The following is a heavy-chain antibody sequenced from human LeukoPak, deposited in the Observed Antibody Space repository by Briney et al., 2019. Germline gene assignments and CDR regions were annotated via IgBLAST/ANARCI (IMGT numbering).Heavy chain of an antibody. Sequence: PSETLSLTCTVSGGSISSSSYYWGWLRQPPGKGLEGFGHIYYSGSTNYNPSLKSRVTISVDTSKNQFSLKLSSVTAADTGVYFCARGRESSGRWYSTYYYYFYMDVWGKGTTVTVSS. D-gene: IGHD6-13*01. CDR3: ARGRESSGRWYSTYYYYFYMDV. CDR2: IYYSGST. CDR1: GGSISSSSYY. V-gene: IGHV4-61*05. J-gene: IGHJ6*03.